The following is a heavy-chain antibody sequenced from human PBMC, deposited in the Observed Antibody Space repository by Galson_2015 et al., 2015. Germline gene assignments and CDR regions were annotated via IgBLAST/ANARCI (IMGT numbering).Heavy chain of an antibody. CDR3: TASSYHDYGDYGLFDY. D-gene: IGHD4-17*01. V-gene: IGHV3-73*01. CDR1: GSTFSGSA. Sequence: SLRLSCAASGSTFSGSAMHWVRQASGKGLEWVGRIRSKANSYATAYAASVKGRFTISRDDSKNTAYLQMNSLKTEDTAVYYCTASSYHDYGDYGLFDYWGQGTLVTVSS. J-gene: IGHJ4*02. CDR2: IRSKANSYAT.